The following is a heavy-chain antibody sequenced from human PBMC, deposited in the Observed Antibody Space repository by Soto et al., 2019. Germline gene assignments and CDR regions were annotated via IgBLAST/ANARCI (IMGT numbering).Heavy chain of an antibody. CDR1: GYTFTTYA. CDR3: ARAPQARFAY. J-gene: IGHJ4*02. V-gene: IGHV1-3*01. CDR2: INAGNGDT. Sequence: ASVKVSCKASGYTFTTYAMHWVRQAPGQRLEWMGWINAGNGDTKYSQKFQGRVTITRDTSATTAYMELSSLRSEDTAVYYCARAPQARFAYWGQGTLVTVSS.